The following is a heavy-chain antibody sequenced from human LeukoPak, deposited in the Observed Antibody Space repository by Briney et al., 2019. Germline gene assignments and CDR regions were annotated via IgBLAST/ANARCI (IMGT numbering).Heavy chain of an antibody. J-gene: IGHJ4*02. CDR2: ISGSGGST. V-gene: IGHV3-23*01. CDR3: AKYYGYSSSPYYFDY. CDR1: GFDISDYW. Sequence: GGSLRLSCAASGFDISDYWMTWVRQAPGKGLEWVSAISGSGGSTYYADSVKGRFTISRDNSKNTLYLQMNSLRAEDTAVYYCAKYYGYSSSPYYFDYWGQGTLVTVSS. D-gene: IGHD6-13*01.